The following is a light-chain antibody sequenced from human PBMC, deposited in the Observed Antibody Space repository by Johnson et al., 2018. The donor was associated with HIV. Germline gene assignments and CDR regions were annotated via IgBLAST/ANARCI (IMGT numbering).Light chain of an antibody. CDR1: NSNIGNNY. J-gene: IGLJ1*01. Sequence: QSVLTQPPSVSAAPGQKVTISCSGSNSNIGNNYVSWYQQVPGTAHKLLIYENNKRPSGIPDRFSGSRSGTSATLDITGLQTGDEADYYCGAWDSSLSAYVFATATKVTVL. V-gene: IGLV1-51*02. CDR2: ENN. CDR3: GAWDSSLSAYV.